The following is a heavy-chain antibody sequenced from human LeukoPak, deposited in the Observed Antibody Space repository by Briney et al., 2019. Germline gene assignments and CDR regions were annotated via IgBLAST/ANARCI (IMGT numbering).Heavy chain of an antibody. CDR3: ARGHYGMDV. Sequence: GGSLRLSCEASGFTFSDHWLTWVRQAPGKGLDWVAHIHQDGSERSYVDSVKGRFTISRDNAKNSLFLQMNSLRVEDAAVYYCARGHYGMDVWGQGTTVTVSS. CDR2: IHQDGSER. V-gene: IGHV3-7*05. J-gene: IGHJ6*02. CDR1: GFTFSDHW.